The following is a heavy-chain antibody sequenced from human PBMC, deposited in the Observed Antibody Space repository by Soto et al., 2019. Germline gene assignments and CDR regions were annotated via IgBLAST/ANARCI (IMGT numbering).Heavy chain of an antibody. CDR1: GYTFTSYA. V-gene: IGHV1-3*01. J-gene: IGHJ4*02. CDR3: AREAEDYDSSGYYYQSLFDY. D-gene: IGHD3-22*01. Sequence: ASVKVSCKASGYTFTSYAMHWVRQAPGQRLEWMGWINAGNGNTKYSQKFQGRVTITRDTSASTAYMELSSLRSEDTAVYYCAREAEDYDSSGYYYQSLFDYWGQGTLVTVSS. CDR2: INAGNGNT.